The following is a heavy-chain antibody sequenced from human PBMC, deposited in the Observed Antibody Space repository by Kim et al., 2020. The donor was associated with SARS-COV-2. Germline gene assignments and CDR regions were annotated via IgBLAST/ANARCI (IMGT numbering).Heavy chain of an antibody. D-gene: IGHD3-22*01. V-gene: IGHV4-4*02. J-gene: IGHJ4*02. CDR2: IFHSAST. Sequence: SETLSLTCVVSGGSISTNSWWNWVRQPPGKGLEWIGEIFHSASTNYNPSLKSRLTISVDKSKNQFTLKLTSVTAADTAMYYCARGRITMIVEGFDYWSQGTLVTVTS. CDR3: ARGRITMIVEGFDY. CDR1: GGSISTNSW.